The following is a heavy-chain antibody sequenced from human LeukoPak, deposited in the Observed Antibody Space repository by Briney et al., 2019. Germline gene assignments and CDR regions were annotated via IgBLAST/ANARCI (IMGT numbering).Heavy chain of an antibody. CDR2: IYHSGST. D-gene: IGHD1-26*01. J-gene: IGHJ4*02. V-gene: IGHV4-38-2*02. CDR1: GYSISSGYY. Sequence: SETLSLTCTVSGYSISSGYYWGWIRQPPGKGLEWIGSIYHSGSTYYNPSLKSRVTISVDTSKNQFSLKLSSVTVADTAVYYCASRGGIVGASEYFDYWGQGTLVTVSS. CDR3: ASRGGIVGASEYFDY.